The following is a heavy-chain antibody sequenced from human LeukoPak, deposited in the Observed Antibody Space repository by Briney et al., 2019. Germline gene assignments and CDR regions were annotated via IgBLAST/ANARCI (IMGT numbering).Heavy chain of an antibody. Sequence: SVKVSCKASGGTFSSYAISWVRQAPGQGLEWMGGIIPIFGTANYAQKFQGRVTITTDESTSTAYMELSSLRSEDTAVYYCARGGGKELWSLSDYYYYMDVWGKGTTVTVSS. CDR2: IIPIFGTA. J-gene: IGHJ6*03. D-gene: IGHD5-18*01. CDR3: ARGGGKELWSLSDYYYYMDV. V-gene: IGHV1-69*05. CDR1: GGTFSSYA.